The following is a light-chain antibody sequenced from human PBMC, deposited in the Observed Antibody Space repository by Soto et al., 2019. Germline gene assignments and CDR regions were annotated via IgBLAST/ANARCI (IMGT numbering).Light chain of an antibody. CDR1: QSIDSRY. CDR3: QQYGSSPLFT. J-gene: IGKJ3*01. CDR2: GAS. V-gene: IGKV3-20*01. Sequence: EIVLTQSPDTLSLSPGERATLSCRASQSIDSRYLAWYQQKPGQAPRLLIYGASSRATGIPDRFSGSGSGTDFTLTISRLEPEDFAVYYCQQYGSSPLFTFGPGTKVDIK.